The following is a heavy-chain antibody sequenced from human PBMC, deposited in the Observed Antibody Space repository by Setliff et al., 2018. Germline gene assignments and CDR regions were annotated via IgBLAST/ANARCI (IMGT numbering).Heavy chain of an antibody. CDR1: GGSISNYY. V-gene: IGHV4-4*07. J-gene: IGHJ3*02. CDR2: IYTSGST. CDR3: ARKGISALSGAFDM. D-gene: IGHD1-26*01. Sequence: SETLSLTCTVSGGSISNYYWSWIRQPAGKGLEWIGRIYTSGSTNYNPSLKSRVTMSVDTSKNQLSLKLSSVTAADTAVYYCARKGISALSGAFDMWGQGTMVT.